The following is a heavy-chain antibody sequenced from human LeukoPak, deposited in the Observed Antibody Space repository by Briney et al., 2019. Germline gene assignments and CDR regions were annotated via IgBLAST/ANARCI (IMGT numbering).Heavy chain of an antibody. CDR1: RGSVSSSTYY. CDR2: IYYTGST. J-gene: IGHJ4*02. D-gene: IGHD2-8*01. Sequence: SETLSLTCTVSRGSVSSSTYYWSWVRQPPGKGLEWIASIYYTGSTYYNPSLKSRVTISLDMSKNEFFLTMTSVTAADTAVYFCTAKKNGSPHYWGQGTQVTVSS. CDR3: TAKKNGSPHY. V-gene: IGHV4-39*07.